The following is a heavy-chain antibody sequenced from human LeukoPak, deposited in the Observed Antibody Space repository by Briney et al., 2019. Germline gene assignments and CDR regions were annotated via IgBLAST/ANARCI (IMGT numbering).Heavy chain of an antibody. J-gene: IGHJ4*02. D-gene: IGHD3-10*01. CDR2: INHSGST. CDR3: ARHNRYGSGSLDY. Sequence: PSETLSLTCAVYGGSFSGYYWSWIRQPPGKGLEWIGEINHSGSTNYNPSLKSRVTISVDTSKNQFSLKLSSVTAADTAVYYCARHNRYGSGSLDYWGQGTLVTVSS. CDR1: GGSFSGYY. V-gene: IGHV4-34*01.